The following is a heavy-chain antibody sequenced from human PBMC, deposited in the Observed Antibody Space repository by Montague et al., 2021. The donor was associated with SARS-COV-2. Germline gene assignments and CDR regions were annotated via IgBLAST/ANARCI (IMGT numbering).Heavy chain of an antibody. CDR1: GDSIRSYH. V-gene: IGHV4-59*13. CDR3: TRDRGITAADNDYYGMDV. J-gene: IGHJ6*02. Sequence: SETLSLTCTVSGDSIRSYHWTWIRQPPATGLERIGRISDSGRTISNPSLKRRVTISVYTSKTQFFLNLRSMVAAATAIYYCTRDRGITAADNDYYGMDVWGPGTTVTVSS. CDR2: ISDSGRT. D-gene: IGHD6-13*01.